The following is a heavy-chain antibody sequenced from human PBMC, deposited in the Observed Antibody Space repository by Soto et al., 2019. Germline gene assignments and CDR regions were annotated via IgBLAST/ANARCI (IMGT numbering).Heavy chain of an antibody. Sequence: SVKVSCKASGGTFSSYAISWVRQAPGQGLEWMGGIIPIFGTANYAQKFQGRVTITADESTSTAYIELSSLRSEDTAVYYCARDGLLNYGGNSVWGQGTMVTVSS. CDR1: GGTFSSYA. D-gene: IGHD4-17*01. CDR2: IIPIFGTA. CDR3: ARDGLLNYGGNSV. V-gene: IGHV1-69*13. J-gene: IGHJ3*01.